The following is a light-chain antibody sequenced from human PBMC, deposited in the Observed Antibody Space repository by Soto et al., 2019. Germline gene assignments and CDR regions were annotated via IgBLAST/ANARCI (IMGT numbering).Light chain of an antibody. Sequence: NFMLTQPHSVSESPGQTVIISCTRSSGSIASNYVQWYQQRPGSSPTTVIYEDNQRPSGVPYRFYGSIDSSSNSASLTIARLETEDEADYFCQSYDATNQVFGGGTKVT. CDR1: SGSIASNY. CDR2: EDN. CDR3: QSYDATNQV. V-gene: IGLV6-57*01. J-gene: IGLJ3*02.